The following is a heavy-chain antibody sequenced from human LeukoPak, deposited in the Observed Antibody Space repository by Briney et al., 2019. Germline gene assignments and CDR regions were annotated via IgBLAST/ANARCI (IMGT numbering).Heavy chain of an antibody. D-gene: IGHD3-22*01. Sequence: GGSLRLSCAASGFTFSSYWMHWVRQAPGKGLEWVARINSDGTDISYGDSVKGRFTISRDNAKNTLYLQMDSLRVEDTAVYYCARVGYYDSSNYYAYFQHWGQGELLTVSS. CDR1: GFTFSSYW. CDR2: INSDGTDI. J-gene: IGHJ1*01. CDR3: ARVGYYDSSNYYAYFQH. V-gene: IGHV3-74*01.